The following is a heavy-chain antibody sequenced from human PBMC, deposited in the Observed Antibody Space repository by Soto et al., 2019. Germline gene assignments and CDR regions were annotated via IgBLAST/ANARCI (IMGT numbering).Heavy chain of an antibody. J-gene: IGHJ4*02. Sequence: SETLSVTCTVSGGSISRGGYYWSWIRQHPGKGLEWIGYIYYSGSTYYNPSLKSRVTISVDTSKNQFSLKLSSVTAADTAVYYCARSVPIDYYGSGSYPAPYFDYWGQGTLVTVSS. CDR1: GGSISRGGYY. D-gene: IGHD3-10*01. CDR3: ARSVPIDYYGSGSYPAPYFDY. V-gene: IGHV4-31*03. CDR2: IYYSGST.